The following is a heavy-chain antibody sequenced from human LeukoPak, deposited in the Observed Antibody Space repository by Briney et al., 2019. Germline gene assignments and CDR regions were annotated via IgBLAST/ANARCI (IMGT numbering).Heavy chain of an antibody. J-gene: IGHJ4*02. D-gene: IGHD2-2*01. CDR3: ARSPGDIVVVPAASDY. Sequence: GGSLRLSCAASGFTFSSYSMNWVRQAPGKGLEWVSYISSSSSTIYYADSVKGRFTIFRDNAKNSLYLQMNSLRAEDTAVYYCARSPGDIVVVPAASDYWGQGTLVTVSS. CDR2: ISSSSSTI. CDR1: GFTFSSYS. V-gene: IGHV3-48*01.